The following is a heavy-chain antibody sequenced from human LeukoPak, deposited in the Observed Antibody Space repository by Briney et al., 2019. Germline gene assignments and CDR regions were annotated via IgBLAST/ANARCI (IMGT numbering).Heavy chain of an antibody. J-gene: IGHJ4*02. CDR3: ARSISSSSSFDS. D-gene: IGHD6-6*01. V-gene: IGHV3-23*01. CDR1: GFTFGSYA. CDR2: ISYSCVST. Sequence: GGSLRLSCATSGFTFGSYAMNWVRPAPGKGPVWVSGISYSCVSTYYGDSVKGRFTISRDNAENTLYLQMNSLRVEDTAVYYCARSISSSSSFDSWGQGTLVTVSS.